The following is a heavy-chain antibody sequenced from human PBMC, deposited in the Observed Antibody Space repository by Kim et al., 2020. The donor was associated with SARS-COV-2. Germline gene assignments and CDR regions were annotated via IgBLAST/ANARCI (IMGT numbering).Heavy chain of an antibody. CDR3: ATISGTIDD. V-gene: IGHV1-2*02. D-gene: IGHD1-1*01. CDR2: SGGT. Sequence: SGGTNYAQKFKGRVTMTRDTSISTAYMELSRLRSDDTAVYYCATISGTIDDWGQGTRVTVSS. J-gene: IGHJ4*02.